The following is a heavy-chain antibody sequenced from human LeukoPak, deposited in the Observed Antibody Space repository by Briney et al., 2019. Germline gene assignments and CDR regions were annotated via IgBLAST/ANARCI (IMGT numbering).Heavy chain of an antibody. V-gene: IGHV3-30*18. D-gene: IGHD4-17*01. J-gene: IGHJ4*02. CDR3: AKRPSDYGDYVTYFDY. Sequence: GGSLRLSCAASGFSSISFGMHWVRQAPSHGLEWVGVISDDGRNKKYADSVKGRLTIYRDNSKDTLYLQMNSLRDEDTAVYYCAKRPSDYGDYVTYFDYWGQGTLVTVSS. CDR1: GFSSISFG. CDR2: ISDDGRNK.